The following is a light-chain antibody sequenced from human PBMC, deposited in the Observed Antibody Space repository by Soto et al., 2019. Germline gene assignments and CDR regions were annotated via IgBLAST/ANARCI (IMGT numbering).Light chain of an antibody. J-gene: IGKJ2*01. CDR3: QQYNNWHPMYT. Sequence: EIVMTQSPATLSVSPGERATLSCRASQSVSSNLAWYQQKPGQAPRLLIYGASTRATGIPARFSGSGSGTEFTLTISSLQSEDFAVYYCQQYNNWHPMYTFGQGTKVDI. V-gene: IGKV3-15*01. CDR1: QSVSSN. CDR2: GAS.